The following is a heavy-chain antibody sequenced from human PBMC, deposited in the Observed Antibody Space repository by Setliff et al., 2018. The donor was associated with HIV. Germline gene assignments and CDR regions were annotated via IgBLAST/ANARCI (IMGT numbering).Heavy chain of an antibody. D-gene: IGHD3-10*01. J-gene: IGHJ4*02. CDR3: ARAQMHRGVVAWSLYYFDY. V-gene: IGHV4-59*01. Sequence: LSLPCIVSSGSLDNYYWNWVRQTPGKGLEWIGYIYESAYSHYTVSLRSRVTISMDTSKNQFSLTLRSVTAADRAVYYCARAQMHRGVVAWSLYYFDYWGQGALVTVSS. CDR1: SGSLDNYY. CDR2: IYESAYS.